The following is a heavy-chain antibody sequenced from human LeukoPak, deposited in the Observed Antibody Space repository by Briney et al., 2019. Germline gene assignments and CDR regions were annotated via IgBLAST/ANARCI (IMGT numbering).Heavy chain of an antibody. CDR1: GFTFSSYA. J-gene: IGHJ4*02. D-gene: IGHD3-10*01. CDR3: ARDSSPYYYGSGSHDY. Sequence: GRSLRLSCAASGFTFSSYAMHWVRQAPGKGLEWVAVISYDGSNKYYADSVKGRFTISRDNSKNTLYLQMNSLRAEDTAVYYCARDSSPYYYGSGSHDYWGQGPVVTVS. CDR2: ISYDGSNK. V-gene: IGHV3-30*04.